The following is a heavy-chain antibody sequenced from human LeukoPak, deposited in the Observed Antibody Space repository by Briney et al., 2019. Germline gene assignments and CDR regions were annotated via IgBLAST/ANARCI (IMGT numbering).Heavy chain of an antibody. CDR3: AREGMLSGYDFWSGPLRYFDY. D-gene: IGHD3-3*01. CDR1: GFTFSGYS. J-gene: IGHJ4*02. CDR2: FGTRSTSI. Sequence: GALRLSCTASGFTFSGYSMNWIRQAPGKGLEWVSSFGTRSTSIYHAGSVKGRFAISRDNAKNLLYLQMNSLRAEDTALYYCAREGMLSGYDFWSGPLRYFDYWGQGTLVTVSS. V-gene: IGHV3-21*01.